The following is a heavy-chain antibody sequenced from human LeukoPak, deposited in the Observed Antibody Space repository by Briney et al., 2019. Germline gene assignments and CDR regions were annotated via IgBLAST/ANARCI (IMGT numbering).Heavy chain of an antibody. CDR2: IYSGGST. V-gene: IGHV3-53*01. J-gene: IGHJ4*02. CDR1: GFTFTNYA. D-gene: IGHD5-18*01. Sequence: GGSLRLSCAASGFTFTNYAMSWVRQAPGKGLEWVSVIYSGGSTYYADSVKGRFTISRDNSKNTLYLQMNSLRAEDTAVYYCAAHGRYSYGYGYWGQGTLVTVSS. CDR3: AAHGRYSYGYGY.